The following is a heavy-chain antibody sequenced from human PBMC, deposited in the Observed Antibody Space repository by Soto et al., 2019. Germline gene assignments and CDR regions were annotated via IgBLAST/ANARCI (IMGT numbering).Heavy chain of an antibody. CDR3: ARRARPDFYYMAV. Sequence: GGSLKLSCAASGFTLSGYAMDWVRQAPGKGLEYVSGVSSNGVGTYYANSVQGKFTISRDNSKNTVYLQMGSLRPEDMAVYYCARRARPDFYYMAVWGKGTKVTVS. D-gene: IGHD6-6*01. J-gene: IGHJ6*03. CDR2: VSSNGVGT. V-gene: IGHV3-64*01. CDR1: GFTLSGYA.